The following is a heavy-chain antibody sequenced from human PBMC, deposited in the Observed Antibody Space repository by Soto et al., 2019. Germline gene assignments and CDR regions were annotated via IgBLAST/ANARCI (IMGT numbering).Heavy chain of an antibody. V-gene: IGHV1-8*01. CDR3: ARGSWAIPTPNGY. Sequence: QVQLVQSGAEVKKPGASVKVSCKASGYTFTSYDINWVRQATGQGLEWMVWMNPKSGNTGYAQKFQGRVTMTRNTSISTAYMELSSMRSEDTAVYYCARGSWAIPTPNGYWGQGTLVTVSS. CDR1: GYTFTSYD. J-gene: IGHJ4*02. CDR2: MNPKSGNT. D-gene: IGHD2-8*01.